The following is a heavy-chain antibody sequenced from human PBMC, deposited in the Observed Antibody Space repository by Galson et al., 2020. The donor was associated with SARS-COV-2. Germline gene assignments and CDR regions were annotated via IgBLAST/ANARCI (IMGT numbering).Heavy chain of an antibody. J-gene: IGHJ4*02. CDR1: GYSFTSYG. Sequence: ASAKGSCKASGYSFTSYGISWVRQARGQGLEWMGWISAYNGNTNYAQKPQGRVTMTTDTSTSTAYIELWSLGSDDTAVYYCAGGNGDYDCWGEGTLVTVSS. CDR3: AGGNGDYDC. V-gene: IGHV1-18*01. CDR2: ISAYNGNT. D-gene: IGHD4-17*01.